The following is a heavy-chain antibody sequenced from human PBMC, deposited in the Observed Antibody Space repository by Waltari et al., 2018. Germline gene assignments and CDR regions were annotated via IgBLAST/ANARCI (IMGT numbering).Heavy chain of an antibody. V-gene: IGHV2-70*04. Sequence: QVTLKESGPALVKPTQTLTLTCTFSGFSLSTSGMRVSWIRQPPGKALEWLARIDWDDDKFDRTSLKTRLTISKDTSKNQVVLTMTNMDPVDTATYYCARAEGTGAGHFDYWGQGTLVTVSS. J-gene: IGHJ4*02. D-gene: IGHD1-1*01. CDR3: ARAEGTGAGHFDY. CDR1: GFSLSTSGMR. CDR2: IDWDDDK.